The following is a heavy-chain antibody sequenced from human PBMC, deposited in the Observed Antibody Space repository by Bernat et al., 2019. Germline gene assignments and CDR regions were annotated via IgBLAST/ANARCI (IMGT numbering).Heavy chain of an antibody. V-gene: IGHV4-31*03. CDR1: GGSISSGGYY. Sequence: QVQLQESGPGLVKPSQTLSLTCTVSGGSISSGGYYWSWIRQHPGKGLEWIGYIYYSGSTYYNPSLKSRVTISVDTSKNQFSLKLSSVTAADTAVYYCARDMAYYYGSGSYESDGMDVWGQGTTVTVSS. CDR3: ARDMAYYYGSGSYESDGMDV. CDR2: IYYSGST. D-gene: IGHD3-10*01. J-gene: IGHJ6*02.